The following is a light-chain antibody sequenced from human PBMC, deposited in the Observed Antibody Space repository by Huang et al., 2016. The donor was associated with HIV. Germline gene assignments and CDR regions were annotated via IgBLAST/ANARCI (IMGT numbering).Light chain of an antibody. V-gene: IGKV3-11*01. Sequence: IVLTQSPATLSLSPGERATLSCRASQSVFSYLAWYQQKPGQAPRLLIYDASNRATGTPTRFSGSGNGTELTVTISSIEPEEFAVYYCQQRNNWPLTFGPGTKVDIK. J-gene: IGKJ3*01. CDR3: QQRNNWPLT. CDR2: DAS. CDR1: QSVFSY.